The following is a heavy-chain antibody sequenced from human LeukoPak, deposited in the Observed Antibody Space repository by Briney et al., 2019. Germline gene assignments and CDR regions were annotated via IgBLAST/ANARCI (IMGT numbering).Heavy chain of an antibody. V-gene: IGHV1-2*02. CDR2: INPNSGGT. Sequence: ASVKVSCKASGYTFTGYYMHWVRQAPGQGLEWMGWINPNSGGTNYAQKFQGRVTMTRDTSISTAYMELSRLRSDDTAVYYCARVRDCSSTSCLYYYYYYMEVWGKGTTVTVSS. CDR3: ARVRDCSSTSCLYYYYYYMEV. CDR1: GYTFTGYY. J-gene: IGHJ6*03. D-gene: IGHD2-2*01.